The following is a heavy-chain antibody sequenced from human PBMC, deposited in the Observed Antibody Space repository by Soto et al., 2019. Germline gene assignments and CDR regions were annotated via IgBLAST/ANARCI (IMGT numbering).Heavy chain of an antibody. CDR1: GYTFTSYG. D-gene: IGHD3-9*01. Sequence: QVQLVQSGAEVKKPGASVKVSCKASGYTFTSYGISWVRQAPGQGLEWMGWISAHNGNTIYAQKLQGRVTMTTDTSTSTACMELRRMRADDTAVYYCARALTPTDYWGQGTLVTVSS. CDR2: ISAHNGNT. J-gene: IGHJ4*02. V-gene: IGHV1-18*01. CDR3: ARALTPTDY.